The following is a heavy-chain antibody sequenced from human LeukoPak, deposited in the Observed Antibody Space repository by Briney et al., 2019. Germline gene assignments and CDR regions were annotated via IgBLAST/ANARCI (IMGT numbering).Heavy chain of an antibody. CDR1: GYTFTSYA. V-gene: IGHV1-18*01. Sequence: ASVKVSCKASGYTFTSYAMHWVRQAPAQRLEWMGWISAYNGNTNYAQKLQGRVTMTTDTSTSTAYMELRSLRSDDTAVYYCARVDYSNPGAYYYMDVWGKGTTVTVSS. CDR2: ISAYNGNT. D-gene: IGHD4-11*01. J-gene: IGHJ6*03. CDR3: ARVDYSNPGAYYYMDV.